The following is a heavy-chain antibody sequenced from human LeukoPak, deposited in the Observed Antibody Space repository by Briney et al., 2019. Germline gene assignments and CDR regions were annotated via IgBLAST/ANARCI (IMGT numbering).Heavy chain of an antibody. CDR3: VSALVAGTTY. D-gene: IGHD6-19*01. Sequence: HSGGSLRLSCAASGFTFSNYNMNWVRQAPGKGLEWVSYISSSDNSIYYADSVGGRFTISRDNAKNSLYLQMNSLRAEDTAVYYCVSALVAGTTYWGQGTLVTVSS. CDR1: GFTFSNYN. CDR2: ISSSDNSI. V-gene: IGHV3-48*01. J-gene: IGHJ4*02.